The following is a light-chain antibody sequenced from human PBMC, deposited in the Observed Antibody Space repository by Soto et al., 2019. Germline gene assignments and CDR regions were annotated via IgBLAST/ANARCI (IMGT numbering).Light chain of an antibody. Sequence: DIVMTQSPDSLAVSLGERATINCKSSQSVLYSSNNKNYLAWYQQKPGQPPKLLIYWASTRESGVPDRFSGSGSGTDFTLTISSLQAEDVAVYYCQQYHIWPPWTSGQGTKVELK. V-gene: IGKV4-1*01. J-gene: IGKJ1*01. CDR3: QQYHIWPPWT. CDR1: QSVLYSSNNKNY. CDR2: WAS.